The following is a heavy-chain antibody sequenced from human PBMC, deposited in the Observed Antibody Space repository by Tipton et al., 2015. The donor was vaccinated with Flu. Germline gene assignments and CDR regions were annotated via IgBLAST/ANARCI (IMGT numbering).Heavy chain of an antibody. V-gene: IGHV3-48*03. D-gene: IGHD7-27*01. CDR3: ARTDWGPDY. CDR1: GFIFSNYE. J-gene: IGHJ4*02. Sequence: SLRLSCAASGFIFSNYEMNWVRQAPGKGLEWVSYITSNGNTIYYADSVRGRFTISRDNARNSLYLQMNSLRAEDTAVYYCARTDWGPDYWGQGTLVTVSS. CDR2: ITSNGNTI.